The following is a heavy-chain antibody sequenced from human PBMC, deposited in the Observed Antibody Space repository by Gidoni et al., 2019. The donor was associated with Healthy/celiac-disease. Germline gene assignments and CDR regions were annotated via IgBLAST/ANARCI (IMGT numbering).Heavy chain of an antibody. D-gene: IGHD6-13*01. CDR2: INPSGGST. Sequence: QVQLVQSGAELKKPGASVQVSCQASGYTFTSYYMHWVRQAPGQGIEWMGIINPSGGSTSYAQKFQGRVTMTRDTSTSTVYMELSSLRAEDTAVYYCARAIAAAGTGTDYWGQGTLVTVSS. V-gene: IGHV1-46*01. J-gene: IGHJ4*02. CDR1: GYTFTSYY. CDR3: ARAIAAAGTGTDY.